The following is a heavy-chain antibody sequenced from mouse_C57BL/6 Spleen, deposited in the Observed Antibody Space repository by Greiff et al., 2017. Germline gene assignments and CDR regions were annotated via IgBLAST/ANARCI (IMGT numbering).Heavy chain of an antibody. V-gene: IGHV6-3*01. CDR3: TGLLRHWYFDV. Sequence: EVKLQESGGGLVQPGGSMKLSCVASGFTFSNYWMNWVRQSPEKGLEWVAQIRLKSDNYATHYAESVKGRFTISRDDSKSSVYLQMNNLRAEDTGIYYCTGLLRHWYFDVWGTGTTVTVSS. D-gene: IGHD1-2*01. CDR2: IRLKSDNYAT. CDR1: GFTFSNYW. J-gene: IGHJ1*03.